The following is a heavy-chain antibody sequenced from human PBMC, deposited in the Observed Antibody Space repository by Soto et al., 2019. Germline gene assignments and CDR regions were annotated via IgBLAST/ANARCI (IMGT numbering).Heavy chain of an antibody. Sequence: QVQLVQSGAEVKKPGSSVKVSCKASGGTFSSYAISWVRQAPGQGLEWMGGIIPLFGTANYAQKFQGRVTLTAVESTSTAYMERSSVRSEDTAVYYCARGNTVAGFDYWGQGTLVTVSS. V-gene: IGHV1-69*01. J-gene: IGHJ4*02. CDR3: ARGNTVAGFDY. CDR1: GGTFSSYA. D-gene: IGHD6-19*01. CDR2: IIPLFGTA.